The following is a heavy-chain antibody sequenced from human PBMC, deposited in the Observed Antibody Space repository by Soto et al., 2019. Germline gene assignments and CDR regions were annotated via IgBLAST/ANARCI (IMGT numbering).Heavy chain of an antibody. CDR3: ARDHPGYSSSWYTFGY. D-gene: IGHD6-13*01. Sequence: APGKGLEWVSVIYSGGSTYYADSVKGRFTISRHNSKNTLYLQMNSLRAEDTAVYYCARDHPGYSSSWYTFGYCGQGTLVTVSS. V-gene: IGHV3-53*04. CDR2: IYSGGST. J-gene: IGHJ4*02.